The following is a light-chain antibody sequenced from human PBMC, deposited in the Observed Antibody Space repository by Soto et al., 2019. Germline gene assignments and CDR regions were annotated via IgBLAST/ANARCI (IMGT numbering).Light chain of an antibody. V-gene: IGLV1-51*01. J-gene: IGLJ1*01. CDR3: GCCDSSLRAYV. Sequence: QSLLSEPRPLCAATGQSVAISCTGSSSNIECNSVSWYPQLPGTAPKLLLYDDDQRPSGIPDRFSGSKSGTSATLGITGFHTGDEADYYCGCCDSSLRAYVSGTRP. CDR2: DDD. CDR1: SSNIECNS.